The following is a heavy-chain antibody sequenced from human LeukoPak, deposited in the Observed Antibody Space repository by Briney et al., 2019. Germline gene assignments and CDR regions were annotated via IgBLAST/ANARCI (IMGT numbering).Heavy chain of an antibody. V-gene: IGHV3-23*01. CDR3: ARDAGSGSPPIRYFDY. CDR1: GFTFSSYA. Sequence: PGGSLRLSCAASGFTFSSYAMSWVRQAPGKGLEWVSAISGSGGSTYYADSVKGRFTISRDNSKNTLYLQMNSLRAEDTAVYYCARDAGSGSPPIRYFDYWGQGTLVTVSS. J-gene: IGHJ4*02. CDR2: ISGSGGST. D-gene: IGHD3-10*01.